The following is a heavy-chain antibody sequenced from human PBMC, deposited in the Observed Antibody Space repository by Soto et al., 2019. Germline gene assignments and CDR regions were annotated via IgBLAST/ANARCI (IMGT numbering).Heavy chain of an antibody. CDR3: ARDPQGVVNYYYYGMDF. CDR2: ISSSSDYI. V-gene: IGHV3-21*01. Sequence: GGSLRLSCAASQFTFSVYTMNWVRQAPGKGLEWVSSISSSSDYIYYADSVKGRFTISRDNAKKSLYLLMNSLRAEDTAVYYCARDPQGVVNYYYYGMDFWGQGTTVTVSS. CDR1: QFTFSVYT. J-gene: IGHJ6*02. D-gene: IGHD3-3*01.